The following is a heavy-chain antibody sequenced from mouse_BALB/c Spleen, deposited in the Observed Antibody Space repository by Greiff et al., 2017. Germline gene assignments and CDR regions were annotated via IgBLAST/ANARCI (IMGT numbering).Heavy chain of an antibody. D-gene: IGHD2-3*01. CDR3: ARGGDGSPFAY. CDR2: INPYNDGT. CDR1: GYTFTSYV. Sequence: VQLQQSGPELVKPGASVKMSCKASGYTFTSYVMHWVKQKPGQGLEWIGYINPYNDGTKYNEKFKGKATLTSDKSSSTAYMELSSLTSEDSAVYDCARGGDGSPFAYWGQGTLVTVSA. V-gene: IGHV1-14*01. J-gene: IGHJ3*01.